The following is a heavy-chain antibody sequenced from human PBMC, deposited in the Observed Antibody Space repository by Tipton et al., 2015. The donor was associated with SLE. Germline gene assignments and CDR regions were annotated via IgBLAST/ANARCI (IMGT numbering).Heavy chain of an antibody. D-gene: IGHD4-17*01. V-gene: IGHV4-4*08. CDR2: VHSSGSS. Sequence: LSLTCTVSGGSISTYYWSWIRQPPGKGLEWIGYVHSSGSSNYNPSLKSRVTFSVDTSKNQVSLKLTSVTAADTALYYCVRYMTKVTPYNYYGLDVWGQGTTVIVSS. J-gene: IGHJ6*02. CDR1: GGSISTYY. CDR3: VRYMTKVTPYNYYGLDV.